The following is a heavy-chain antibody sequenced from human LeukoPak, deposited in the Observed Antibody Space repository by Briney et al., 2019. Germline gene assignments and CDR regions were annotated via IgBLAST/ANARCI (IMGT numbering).Heavy chain of an antibody. Sequence: ASVKVSCKASGYTFTNYGISWVRQAPGQGLEWMGWISAYNGNTNYAQKLQGRVTMTTDTSTSTAYMELRSLRSDDTAVYYCARDNKITMVRGVIAYWGQGTLVTVSS. D-gene: IGHD3-10*01. V-gene: IGHV1-18*01. CDR3: ARDNKITMVRGVIAY. CDR2: ISAYNGNT. J-gene: IGHJ4*02. CDR1: GYTFTNYG.